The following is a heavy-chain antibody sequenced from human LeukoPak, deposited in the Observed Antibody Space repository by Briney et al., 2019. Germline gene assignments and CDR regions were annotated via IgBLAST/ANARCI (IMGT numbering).Heavy chain of an antibody. CDR1: GFTFRSYG. V-gene: IGHV3-30*18. CDR3: AKEPVGYFNY. Sequence: GGSLRLSCAGSGFTFRSYGMHWVRQAPGKGLEWVALISPDGSSEYYTGSVKGRFTISRDNSKNTLFLQMNSLRAEDTAIYYCAKEPVGYFNYWAREPWSPSPQ. CDR2: ISPDGSSE. J-gene: IGHJ4*02.